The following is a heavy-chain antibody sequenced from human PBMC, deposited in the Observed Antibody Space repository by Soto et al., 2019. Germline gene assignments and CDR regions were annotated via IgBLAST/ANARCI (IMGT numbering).Heavy chain of an antibody. CDR3: ARKSLEVSGSAGWYFDL. J-gene: IGHJ2*01. CDR1: GFTVSSNF. Sequence: EVQLEESGGGLVQPGGSLRLSCAASGFTVSSNFMSWVRQAPGKGLEWVSVVYSGGSTYYADSVKGRFTISRHTSSNTLYLQMSSLRDEDTAVYYCARKSLEVSGSAGWYFDLWGRGTRVTVSS. CDR2: VYSGGST. D-gene: IGHD6-19*01. V-gene: IGHV3-53*04.